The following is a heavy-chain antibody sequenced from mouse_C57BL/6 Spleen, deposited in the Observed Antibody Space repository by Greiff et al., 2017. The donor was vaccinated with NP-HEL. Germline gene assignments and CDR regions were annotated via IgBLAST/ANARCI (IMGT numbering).Heavy chain of an antibody. J-gene: IGHJ1*03. V-gene: IGHV7-1*01. CDR1: GFTFSDFY. D-gene: IGHD2-2*01. Sequence: EVKLVESGGGLVQSGRSLRLSCATSGFTFSDFYMEWVRQAPGKGLEWIAASRNKANDYTTEYSASVKGRFIVSRDTSKSILYLQMNALRAEDTDIYYCARDAGYYGYFDVWGTGTTVTVSS. CDR3: ARDAGYYGYFDV. CDR2: SRNKANDYTT.